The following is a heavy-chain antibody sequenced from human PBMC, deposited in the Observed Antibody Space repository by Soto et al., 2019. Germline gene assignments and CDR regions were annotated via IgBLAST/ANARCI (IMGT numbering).Heavy chain of an antibody. CDR2: ISGSGGST. V-gene: IGHV3-23*01. D-gene: IGHD2-21*01. CDR1: GFAFSNSA. Sequence: GGSLRLSCAASGFAFSNSAINWVRQAPGKGLEWVSAISGSGGSTYYADSVKGRFTISRDNSKNTLYLQMNSLRAEDTAVYYCANLIIPFDYWGQGTLVTVSS. J-gene: IGHJ4*02. CDR3: ANLIIPFDY.